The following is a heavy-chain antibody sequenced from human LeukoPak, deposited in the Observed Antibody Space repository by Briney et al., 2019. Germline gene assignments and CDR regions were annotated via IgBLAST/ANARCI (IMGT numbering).Heavy chain of an antibody. Sequence: SVKVSCKVSGGTFSSYTISWVRQAPGQGLEWMGRIIPILGIANYAQKFQGRVTITADKSTSTAYMELSSLRSEDTAVYYCARLVPAATPDSKNRDCWGQGTLVTVSS. CDR2: IIPILGIA. V-gene: IGHV1-69*02. J-gene: IGHJ4*02. D-gene: IGHD2-2*01. CDR1: GGTFSSYT. CDR3: ARLVPAATPDSKNRDC.